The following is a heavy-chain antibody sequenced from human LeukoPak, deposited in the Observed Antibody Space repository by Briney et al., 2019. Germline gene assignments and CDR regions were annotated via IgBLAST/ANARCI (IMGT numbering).Heavy chain of an antibody. CDR3: ARDWTRGVAVAGTSGGADY. CDR2: INPSGGST. CDR1: GYTFTSYY. Sequence: ASVKVSCKASGYTFTSYYMHWVRQAPGQGLEWMGIINPSGGSTGYAQKFQGRVTMTRDTSTSTVYMELSSLRSEDTAVYYCARDWTRGVAVAGTSGGADYWGQGTLVTVSS. J-gene: IGHJ4*02. D-gene: IGHD6-19*01. V-gene: IGHV1-46*01.